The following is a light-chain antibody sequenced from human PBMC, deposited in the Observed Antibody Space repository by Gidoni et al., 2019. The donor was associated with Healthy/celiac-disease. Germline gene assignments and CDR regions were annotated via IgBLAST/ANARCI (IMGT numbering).Light chain of an antibody. V-gene: IGKV1-5*03. CDR1: QSISSW. CDR2: KAS. J-gene: IGKJ2*01. Sequence: RVTITCRASQSISSWLAWYQQKPRKAPKLLIYKASSLESGVPSRVSGSGSGTEFTLTISSLQPDDFATYYCQQYNSYYTFGQGTKLEIK. CDR3: QQYNSYYT.